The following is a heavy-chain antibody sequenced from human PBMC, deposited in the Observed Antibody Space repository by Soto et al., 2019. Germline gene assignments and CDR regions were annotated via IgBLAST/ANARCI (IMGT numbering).Heavy chain of an antibody. D-gene: IGHD2-2*01. Sequence: PGGSLRLSCAASGFTFSNDGMNWVRQAPGKGLEWVAVISSDGSNEYYADSVKGRFTISRDNSKNTLYLQVNSLRPEDSAVYFCAKLIRDRTAIRAIEDPYYYYGMGVWGQGTTVTVSS. CDR1: GFTFSNDG. J-gene: IGHJ6*02. V-gene: IGHV3-30*18. CDR3: AKLIRDRTAIRAIEDPYYYYGMGV. CDR2: ISSDGSNE.